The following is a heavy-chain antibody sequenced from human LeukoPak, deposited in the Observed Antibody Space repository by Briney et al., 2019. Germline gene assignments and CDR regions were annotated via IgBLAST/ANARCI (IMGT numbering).Heavy chain of an antibody. V-gene: IGHV3-23*01. CDR2: ISPRVGST. CDR1: GSTFSSYA. D-gene: IGHD4-17*01. CDR3: AKKYGDYVGFDY. Sequence: GGSLRLSCAASGSTFSSYAMSWVRQAPEKGLEWVSAISPRVGSTCYADSVKGRFTISRDNSKNTLYLQMDSLRAEDTAVYHCAKKYGDYVGFDYWGQGVLVTVSS. J-gene: IGHJ4*02.